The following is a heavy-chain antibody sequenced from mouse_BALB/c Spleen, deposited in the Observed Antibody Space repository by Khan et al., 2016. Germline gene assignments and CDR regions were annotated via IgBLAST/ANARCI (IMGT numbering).Heavy chain of an antibody. V-gene: IGHV3-2*02. Sequence: EVQLQESGPGLVKPSQSLSLTCTVTGYSITSDYAWNWIRQFPGNKLEWMGYIRYSGSTTYNPSLTSRISITRDTSKNQFSLQLYSVTTEDTATXYCTRSPTSTRYFDVWVAGTTVTVSS. D-gene: IGHD1-2*01. CDR3: TRSPTSTRYFDV. CDR2: IRYSGST. J-gene: IGHJ1*01. CDR1: GYSITSDYA.